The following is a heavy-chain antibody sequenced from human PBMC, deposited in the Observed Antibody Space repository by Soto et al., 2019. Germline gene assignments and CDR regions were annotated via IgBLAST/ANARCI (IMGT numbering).Heavy chain of an antibody. D-gene: IGHD5-12*01. CDR2: IIPIFGTA. CDR1: GGTFSSYA. V-gene: IGHV1-69*01. J-gene: IGHJ4*02. Sequence: QVQLVQSGAEVKKPGSSVKVSCKASGGTFSSYAISWVRQAPGQGLEWMGGIIPIFGTANYAQKFQGRVTITADESTSTAYMELSSLRSEDTAVYYCASGKRYSGYGWASYFDYWGQGTLVTVSS. CDR3: ASGKRYSGYGWASYFDY.